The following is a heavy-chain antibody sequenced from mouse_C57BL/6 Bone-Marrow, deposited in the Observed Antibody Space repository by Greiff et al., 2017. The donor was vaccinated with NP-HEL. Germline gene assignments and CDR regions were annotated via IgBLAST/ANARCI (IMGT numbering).Heavy chain of an antibody. J-gene: IGHJ3*01. CDR2: ISYSGST. V-gene: IGHV3-1*01. CDR3: ARDGDERAWFAY. Sequence: EVMLVESGPGMVKPSQSLSLTCTVTGYSITSGYDWHWIRHFPGNKLEWMGYISYSGSTNYNPSLKSRISITHDTSKNHFFLKLNSATTEDTATYYCARDGDERAWFAYWGQGTLVTVSA. CDR1: GYSITSGYD.